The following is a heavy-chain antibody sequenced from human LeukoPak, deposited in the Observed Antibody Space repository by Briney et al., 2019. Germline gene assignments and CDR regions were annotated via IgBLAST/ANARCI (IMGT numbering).Heavy chain of an antibody. CDR2: ISYDGSNK. CDR1: GFTFSSHG. V-gene: IGHV3-30*18. D-gene: IGHD6-19*01. J-gene: IGHJ1*01. Sequence: GRSLRLSCAASGFTFSSHGMHWVRQAPGKGLEWVAVISYDGSNKYYADSVKGRFTRSRDNSKNTLYLQMNSLRAEDRVVVYLAKLASSGWASFQHWGQGSLVTVSS. CDR3: AKLASSGWASFQH.